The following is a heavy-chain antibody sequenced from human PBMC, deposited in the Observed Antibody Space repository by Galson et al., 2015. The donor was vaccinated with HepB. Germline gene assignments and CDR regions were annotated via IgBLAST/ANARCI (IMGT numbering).Heavy chain of an antibody. V-gene: IGHV1-18*01. Sequence: SVKVSCKASGYTFSSYSITWVRQAPGQGLEWMGWISAYNRKTDYARQPQGRVTMTTDTSTSTAYMELKSLRSDDTAVYYCARGALVVVVDATQNNWFDPWGQGTRVTVSS. CDR3: ARGALVVVVDATQNNWFDP. CDR2: ISAYNRKT. CDR1: GYTFSSYS. D-gene: IGHD2-15*01. J-gene: IGHJ5*02.